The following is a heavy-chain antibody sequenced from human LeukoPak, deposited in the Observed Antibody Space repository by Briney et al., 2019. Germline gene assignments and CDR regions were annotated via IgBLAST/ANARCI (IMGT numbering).Heavy chain of an antibody. CDR1: GFTFTNAW. CDR3: TTDLGLTMIRGVIVY. Sequence: TGGSLRLSCAASGFTFTNAWMTWVRQAPGKGLEWVGRIKSKGDGETTDYAAPVKGRFSMSRGDSKATMYLQMYSLEAEDTAVYYCTTDLGLTMIRGVIVYWGQGALVTVSS. D-gene: IGHD3-10*01. J-gene: IGHJ4*02. CDR2: IKSKGDGETT. V-gene: IGHV3-15*01.